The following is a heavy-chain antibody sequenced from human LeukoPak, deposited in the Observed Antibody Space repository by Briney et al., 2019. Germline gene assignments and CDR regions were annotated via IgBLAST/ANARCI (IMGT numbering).Heavy chain of an antibody. D-gene: IGHD1-26*01. CDR3: ARVTHLVGATMLSDSYYFDY. Sequence: QPGGSLRLSCAASGFTVSSNYMSWVRQAPGKGLEWVSVIYSGGSTYYADSVKGRFTISRDNSKNTLYLQMNSLRAEDTAVYYCARVTHLVGATMLSDSYYFDYWGQGTLVTVSS. J-gene: IGHJ4*02. V-gene: IGHV3-66*02. CDR1: GFTVSSNY. CDR2: IYSGGST.